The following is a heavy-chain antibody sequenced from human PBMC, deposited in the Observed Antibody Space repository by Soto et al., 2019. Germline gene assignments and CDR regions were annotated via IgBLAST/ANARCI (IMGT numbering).Heavy chain of an antibody. CDR3: ARDLHDYGDSGWFDP. Sequence: QGQLQESGPGLVKPSGTLSLTCAVSSGSISSSNWWRWVRQPPEKGLEWIGEIYHSGSTNYNPSLKSRVTISVDKSKNQFSLRLSSVTAADTAVYYCARDLHDYGDSGWFDPWGQGTLVTVSS. D-gene: IGHD4-17*01. J-gene: IGHJ5*02. V-gene: IGHV4-4*02. CDR1: SGSISSSNW. CDR2: IYHSGST.